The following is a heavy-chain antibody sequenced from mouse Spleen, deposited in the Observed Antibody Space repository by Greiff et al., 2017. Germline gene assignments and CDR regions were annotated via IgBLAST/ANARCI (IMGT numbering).Heavy chain of an antibody. Sequence: EVKLVESGGGLVKPGGSLKLSCAASGFTFSDYGMHWVRQAPEKGLEWVAYISSGSSTIYYADTVKGRFTISRDNAKNTLFLQMTSLRSEDTAMYYCARPASGYDECAMDYWGQGTSVTVSS. D-gene: IGHD2-2*01. CDR1: GFTFSDYG. J-gene: IGHJ4*01. CDR2: ISSGSSTI. V-gene: IGHV5-17*01. CDR3: ARPASGYDECAMDY.